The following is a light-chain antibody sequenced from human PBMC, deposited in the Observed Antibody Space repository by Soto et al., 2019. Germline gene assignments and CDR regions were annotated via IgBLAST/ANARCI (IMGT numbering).Light chain of an antibody. CDR1: QSVSTY. CDR3: QKYNTAPLT. CDR2: GIS. Sequence: DIQMTQFPSSLSASVGDTVTITCRASQSVSTYLAWYQQKPGKVPKLLISGISTLQSGVPSRFSGSGYGTEFTLTISNLQPEDVATYYCQKYNTAPLTFGGGTKVDI. J-gene: IGKJ4*01. V-gene: IGKV1-27*01.